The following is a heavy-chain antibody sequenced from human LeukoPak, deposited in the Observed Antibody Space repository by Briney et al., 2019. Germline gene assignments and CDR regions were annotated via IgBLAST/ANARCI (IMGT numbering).Heavy chain of an antibody. CDR2: ISWSSGSI. V-gene: IGHV3-9*01. J-gene: IGHJ4*02. Sequence: GRSLRLSCAASGFTFDDYAMHWVRQAPGKGLEWVSVISWSSGSIGYADSVKGRFTISRDNAKNSLYLQMNSLGAEDTALYYCAKDTGSGSYYALDYWGQGTLVTVSS. D-gene: IGHD3-10*01. CDR3: AKDTGSGSYYALDY. CDR1: GFTFDDYA.